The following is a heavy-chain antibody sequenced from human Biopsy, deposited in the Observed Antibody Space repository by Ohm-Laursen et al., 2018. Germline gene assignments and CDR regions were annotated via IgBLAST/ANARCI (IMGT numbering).Heavy chain of an antibody. V-gene: IGHV1-69*06. CDR1: EGTISNYG. Sequence: GASVKVSCKVPEGTISNYGVNWVRQAPGQGLEWLGGNIPILGTGNYAHQFQDRVTVVADTSTSTATMELRSLRSDDTAVYYCATKLTGYFHHWGQGTLVSVSS. CDR2: NIPILGTG. J-gene: IGHJ1*01. CDR3: ATKLTGYFHH. D-gene: IGHD3-9*01.